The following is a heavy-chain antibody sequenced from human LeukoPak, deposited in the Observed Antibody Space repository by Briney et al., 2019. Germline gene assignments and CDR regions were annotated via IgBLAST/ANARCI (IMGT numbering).Heavy chain of an antibody. D-gene: IGHD2-2*01. CDR2: INHSGST. Sequence: SETLSLTCAFYGGSFSGYYWSWIRQPPGKGLEWIGEINHSGSTNYNPSLKSRVTISVDTSKNQFSLKLSSVTAAETAVYYCGGGGRVVPAAISWFDPWGQGTLVTVSS. J-gene: IGHJ5*02. CDR3: GGGGRVVPAAISWFDP. CDR1: GGSFSGYY. V-gene: IGHV4-34*01.